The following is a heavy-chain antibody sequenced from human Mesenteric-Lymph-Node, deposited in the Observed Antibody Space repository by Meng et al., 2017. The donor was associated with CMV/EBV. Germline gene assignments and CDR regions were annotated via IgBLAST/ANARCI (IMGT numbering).Heavy chain of an antibody. CDR2: LNWNGGST. J-gene: IGHJ6*02. V-gene: IGHV3-20*04. CDR3: ARELKPYGMDV. CDR1: GFTFEDYA. Sequence: GESLKISCAASGFTFEDYAMSWVRQAPGKGLEWVSGLNWNGGSTGYADSVKGRFTISRDNAKNSLYLQMNTLRAEDTALYYCARELKPYGMDVWGQGTAVTVSS.